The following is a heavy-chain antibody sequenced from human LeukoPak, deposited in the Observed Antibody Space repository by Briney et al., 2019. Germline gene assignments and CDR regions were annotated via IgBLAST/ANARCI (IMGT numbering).Heavy chain of an antibody. CDR2: INPSGGST. Sequence: ASVKVSCKASGYTFTSYYMHWVRQAPGQGLEWMGIINPSGGSTSYAQKFQGRVTMTRDTSTSTVYMELSSLRSEDTAVYYCARAGTYYYDSSGYSHTDYWGQGTLVTASS. J-gene: IGHJ4*02. CDR3: ARAGTYYYDSSGYSHTDY. CDR1: GYTFTSYY. D-gene: IGHD3-22*01. V-gene: IGHV1-46*01.